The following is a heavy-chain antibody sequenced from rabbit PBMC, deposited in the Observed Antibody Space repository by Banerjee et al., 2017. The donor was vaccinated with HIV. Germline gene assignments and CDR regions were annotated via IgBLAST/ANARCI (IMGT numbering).Heavy chain of an antibody. D-gene: IGHD1-1*01. V-gene: IGHV1S45*01. CDR1: GFSFSTSYW. CDR2: IDVGSSDNT. CDR3: ARVNATSSGVYYYYGMDL. J-gene: IGHJ6*01. Sequence: QQQLEESGGGLVKPGGTLTLTCTASGFSFSTSYWICWVRQAPGKGLEWIACIDVGSSDNTYYASWAKGRFTISKTSSTTVTLQMTSLTAADTATYFCARVNATSSGVYYYYGMDLWGQGTLVTVS.